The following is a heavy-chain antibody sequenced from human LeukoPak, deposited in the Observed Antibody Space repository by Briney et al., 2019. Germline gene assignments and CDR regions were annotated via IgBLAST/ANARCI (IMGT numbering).Heavy chain of an antibody. Sequence: PSETLSLTCTVSGGSISSYYWSWIRQPPGKGLEWIGYIYYSGSTNYNPSLKSRVTISVDTSKNQFSLKLSSVTAADTAVYYCARDDWYEWYAFDIWGQGTMVTVSS. J-gene: IGHJ3*02. V-gene: IGHV4-59*01. D-gene: IGHD3-9*01. CDR1: GGSISSYY. CDR3: ARDDWYEWYAFDI. CDR2: IYYSGST.